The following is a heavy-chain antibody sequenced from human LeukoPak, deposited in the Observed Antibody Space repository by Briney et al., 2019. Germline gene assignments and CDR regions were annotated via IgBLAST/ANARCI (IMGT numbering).Heavy chain of an antibody. V-gene: IGHV1-18*01. CDR3: ARFTDY. J-gene: IGHJ4*02. CDR2: TSPYNGNT. Sequence: ASVKVSCKASDYTFTSYGISWVRQAPGQGLEWMGWTSPYNGNTNYAQKFQGRVTMTRDTSISTAYMELSRLRSDDTAVYYCARFTDYWGQGTLVTVSS. CDR1: DYTFTSYG.